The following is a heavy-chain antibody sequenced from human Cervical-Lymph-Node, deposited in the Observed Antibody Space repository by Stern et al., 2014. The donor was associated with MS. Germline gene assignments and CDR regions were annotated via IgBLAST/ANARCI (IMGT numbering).Heavy chain of an antibody. V-gene: IGHV7-4-1*02. CDR1: GYPFTSEA. J-gene: IGHJ4*02. D-gene: IGHD5-24*01. CDR3: TRGPMASFDF. Sequence: SGSELRKPGASVKVSCKASGYPFTSEAMNWVRQAPGQDFEWMGWINTDTGNPTYAQGFAGRFVFSLDASVSTAYLQIRDLKAEDTAVYYCTRGPMASFDFWGQGTLVTVSS. CDR2: INTDTGNP.